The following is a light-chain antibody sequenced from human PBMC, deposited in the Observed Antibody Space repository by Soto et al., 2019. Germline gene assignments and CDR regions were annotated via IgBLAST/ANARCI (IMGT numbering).Light chain of an antibody. V-gene: IGKV1-5*03. Sequence: DIQMTQSPSTLSASVGDRFTITCRASQSISSWLAWYQQIPGKAPKLLIYKASILESGVPSRFSGSGSGTEFTLTISSLQPEDFSTYYCQQYNSYSRTFGQGTKVEIK. CDR1: QSISSW. CDR3: QQYNSYSRT. J-gene: IGKJ1*01. CDR2: KAS.